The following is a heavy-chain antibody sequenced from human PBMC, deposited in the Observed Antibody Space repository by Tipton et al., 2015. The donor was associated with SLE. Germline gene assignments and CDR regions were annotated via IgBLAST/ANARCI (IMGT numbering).Heavy chain of an antibody. V-gene: IGHV1-18*01. Sequence: QLVQSGPEVKKPGASVKVSCKASGFTFFTYGISWVRQAPGQGLQWMGWISAYNGNANYAQKLQGRVTMTTDTSTSTTYMELRSLRSDDTAVYYCARGPMTTVTTGFDYWGQGTLVTVSS. CDR3: ARGPMTTVTTGFDY. CDR2: ISAYNGNA. J-gene: IGHJ4*02. D-gene: IGHD4-11*01. CDR1: GFTFFTYG.